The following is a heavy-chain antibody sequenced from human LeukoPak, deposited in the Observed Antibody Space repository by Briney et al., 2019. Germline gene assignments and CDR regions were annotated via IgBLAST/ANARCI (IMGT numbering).Heavy chain of an antibody. V-gene: IGHV4-4*07. CDR1: GGSINNYY. J-gene: IGHJ5*02. CDR2: IYPSGNI. CDR3: ARDQREGGLWSAYSEFDP. D-gene: IGHD3-3*01. Sequence: SETLSLTCTVSGGSINNYYWSWIRQPAGKGPEWIGRIYPSGNINYNPSLESRVTMSEDTSKNQVSLKLNSVTAADTAVYYCARDQREGGLWSAYSEFDPWGQGTLVIVSS.